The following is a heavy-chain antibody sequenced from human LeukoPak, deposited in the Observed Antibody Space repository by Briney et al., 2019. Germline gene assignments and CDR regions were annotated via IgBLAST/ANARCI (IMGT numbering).Heavy chain of an antibody. V-gene: IGHV3-21*01. CDR2: LSSSSSYI. J-gene: IGHJ4*02. D-gene: IGHD6-19*01. Sequence: GGSLGLFCAASGFTFSSYSMNWVRQAPGKGLEWVSSLSSSSSYIYYADSAKGGFTISRDNPKNSLYLAMNSLRGRHPGVYYCAKVSIAVAGTAYWGQGTLVTASS. CDR3: AKVSIAVAGTAY. CDR1: GFTFSSYS.